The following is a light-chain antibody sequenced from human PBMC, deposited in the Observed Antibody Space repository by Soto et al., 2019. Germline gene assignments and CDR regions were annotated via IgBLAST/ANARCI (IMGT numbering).Light chain of an antibody. J-gene: IGLJ2*01. V-gene: IGLV2-14*01. CDR1: SSDVGAYNF. CDR3: SSYTTNKTLL. Sequence: QSVLTQPASVSGSPVQSITISCTGTSSDVGAYNFVSWYQQHPGKAPKLIFYEVSNRPPGLSDRFSGSKSGTTASLTISGLQAEDEADYCCSSYTTNKTLLFGGGTKLTVL. CDR2: EVS.